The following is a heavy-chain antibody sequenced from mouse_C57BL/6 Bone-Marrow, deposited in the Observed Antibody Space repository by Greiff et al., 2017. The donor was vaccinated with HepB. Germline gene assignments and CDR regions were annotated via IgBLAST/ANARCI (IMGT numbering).Heavy chain of an antibody. CDR1: GYAFSSYW. D-gene: IGHD2-5*01. J-gene: IGHJ4*01. CDR3: ARNSNYLYYAMDY. V-gene: IGHV1-80*01. Sequence: VKLMESGAELVKPGASVKISCKASGYAFSSYWMNWVKQRPGKGLEWIGQIYPGDGDTNYNGKFKGKATLTADKSSSTAYMQLSSLTSEDSAVYFCARNSNYLYYAMDYWGQGTSVTVSS. CDR2: IYPGDGDT.